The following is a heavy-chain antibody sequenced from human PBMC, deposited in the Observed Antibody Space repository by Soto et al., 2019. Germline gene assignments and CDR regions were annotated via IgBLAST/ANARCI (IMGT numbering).Heavy chain of an antibody. CDR2: SSPYSGYT. CDR1: GYSFMKYG. V-gene: IGHV1-18*01. Sequence: ASVKVSCNGFGYSFMKYGINWVRQAPGQGLEWVGWSSPYSGYTHSAQKFHGRLTLTTDTAASTAYMELRILRSADTALYYCAREASVLVPAAQPSRFDSWGQGTLVTVSS. J-gene: IGHJ4*02. CDR3: AREASVLVPAAQPSRFDS. D-gene: IGHD2-2*01.